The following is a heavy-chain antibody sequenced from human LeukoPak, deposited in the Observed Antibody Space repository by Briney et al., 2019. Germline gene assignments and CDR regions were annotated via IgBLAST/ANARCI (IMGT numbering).Heavy chain of an antibody. CDR2: IYYSGTT. CDR1: GDSISSGADY. Sequence: SETLSLTCTVSGDSISSGADYWNWIRQPPGKGLEWIGYIYYSGTTYYNPSIKSRVTISVDTSKNQFSLKLSSVTAADAAVYYCARGLTRIDYWGQGTLVTVSS. CDR3: ARGLTRIDY. V-gene: IGHV4-30-4*01. J-gene: IGHJ4*02. D-gene: IGHD2-21*02.